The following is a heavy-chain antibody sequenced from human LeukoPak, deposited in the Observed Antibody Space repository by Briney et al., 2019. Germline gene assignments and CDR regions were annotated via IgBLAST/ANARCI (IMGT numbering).Heavy chain of an antibody. Sequence: GGSLRLSCAASGFTVISNCMSWVRQAPGKGLEWVSVIYSGGSTYYADSVKGRFTISRDNSKNTLYLQMNSLRAEDTAVYYCARIAAAGSLVDYWGQGTLVTVSS. CDR3: ARIAAAGSLVDY. CDR2: IYSGGST. V-gene: IGHV3-53*01. CDR1: GFTVISNC. J-gene: IGHJ4*02. D-gene: IGHD6-13*01.